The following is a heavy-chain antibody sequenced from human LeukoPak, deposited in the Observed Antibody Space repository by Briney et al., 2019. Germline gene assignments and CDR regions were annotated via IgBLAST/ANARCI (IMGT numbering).Heavy chain of an antibody. CDR3: SGRDSSRSPLAY. Sequence: GGSLRLSCAASGYPFSSFWMNWVRHTPGRGLEWLANIRPDGSEQYYVDSVRGRFTISRDNAKNSVYLDMNNLRVDDTGVYYGSGRDSSRSPLAYWGQGTLVSVSS. V-gene: IGHV3-7*01. D-gene: IGHD3-10*01. CDR2: IRPDGSEQ. J-gene: IGHJ4*02. CDR1: GYPFSSFW.